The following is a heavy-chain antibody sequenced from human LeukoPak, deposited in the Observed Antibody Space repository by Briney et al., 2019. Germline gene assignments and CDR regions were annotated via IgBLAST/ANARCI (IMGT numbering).Heavy chain of an antibody. V-gene: IGHV3-21*01. CDR1: GFTFSSYN. CDR2: ISSSSSYI. J-gene: IGHJ4*02. Sequence: GGSLRLSCAASGFTFSSYNMNWVRQAPGKGLEWVSSISSSSSYIYYADSVRGRFTISRDNAKNSLYLQMNSLRDEDTAVYYCARGATNMAYFDCWGQGTLVTVSS. D-gene: IGHD2/OR15-2a*01. CDR3: ARGATNMAYFDC.